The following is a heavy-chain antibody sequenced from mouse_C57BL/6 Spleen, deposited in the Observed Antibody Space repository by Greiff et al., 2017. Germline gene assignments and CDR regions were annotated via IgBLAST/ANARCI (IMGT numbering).Heavy chain of an antibody. CDR1: GFSLTSYG. CDR3: ANRGNSPMGY. V-gene: IGHV2-4*01. CDR2: MWSGGST. J-gene: IGHJ4*01. D-gene: IGHD2-1*01. Sequence: QVQLQQSGPGLVQPSQSLSITCTVSGFSLTSYGVHWVRQPPGKGLEWLGVMWSGGSTDYNAAFISRLSISKDNSKSQVCFNMNSLQADDTAIYYCANRGNSPMGYWGQGASVTVSS.